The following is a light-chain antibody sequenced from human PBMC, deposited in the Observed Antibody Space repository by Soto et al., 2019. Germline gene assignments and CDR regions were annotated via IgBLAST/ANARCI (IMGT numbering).Light chain of an antibody. V-gene: IGLV2-14*01. Sequence: LSKVAYGYGSDGRWSSISRKGTSSDVGGYNYVSWYQQYPGKAPKLMIFGVSDRPSGVSNRFSGSKSGNTASLTISGLQAEDEADYYCSSYKTSSTVVVFGGGTKVTVL. J-gene: IGLJ2*01. CDR3: SSYKTSSTVVV. CDR1: SSDVGGYNY. CDR2: GVS.